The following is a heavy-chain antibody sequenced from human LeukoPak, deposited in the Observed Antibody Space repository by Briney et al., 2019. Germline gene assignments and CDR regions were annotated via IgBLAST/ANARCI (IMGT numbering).Heavy chain of an antibody. D-gene: IGHD3-3*01. CDR1: GFTFSSYA. CDR3: AKDPRSYYDFWAD. Sequence: GGSLRLSCAASGFTFSSYAMSWVRQAPGKGLEWVSTISGSGGTTYYADSVKGRFTISRDNSKNTLHLRMNSLRAEDTAVYYCAKDPRSYYDFWADWGQGTPVTVSS. V-gene: IGHV3-23*01. CDR2: ISGSGGTT. J-gene: IGHJ4*02.